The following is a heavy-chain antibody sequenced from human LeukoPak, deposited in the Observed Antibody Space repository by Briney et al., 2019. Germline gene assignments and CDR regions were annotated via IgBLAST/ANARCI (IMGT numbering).Heavy chain of an antibody. CDR1: GYTFTGYY. V-gene: IGHV1-2*02. CDR2: INPNSGGT. Sequence: VSVKVSCKASGYTFTGYYMHWVRQAPGQGLEWMGWINPNSGGTNYAQKFQGRVTMTRDTSISTAYMELSRLRSDDTAVYYCARDLAPAVVVPAAIRNPFDYWGQGTLVTVSS. D-gene: IGHD2-2*02. CDR3: ARDLAPAVVVPAAIRNPFDY. J-gene: IGHJ4*02.